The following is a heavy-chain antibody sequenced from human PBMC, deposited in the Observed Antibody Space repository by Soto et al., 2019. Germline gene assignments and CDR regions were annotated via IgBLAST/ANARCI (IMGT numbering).Heavy chain of an antibody. V-gene: IGHV3-7*01. CDR2: IKQDGSEK. J-gene: IGHJ4*02. Sequence: GGSLRLSCAASGFTFSSYWMSWVRQAPGKGLEWVANIKQDGSEKYYVDSVKGRFTISRDNAKNSLYLQMNSLRAEDTAVYYCARHGITIFKDPHGFDYWGQGTLVTVSS. CDR3: ARHGITIFKDPHGFDY. D-gene: IGHD3-3*01. CDR1: GFTFSSYW.